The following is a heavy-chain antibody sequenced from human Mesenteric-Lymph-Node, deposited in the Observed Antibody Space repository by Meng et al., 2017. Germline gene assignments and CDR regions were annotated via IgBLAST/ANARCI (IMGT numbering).Heavy chain of an antibody. D-gene: IGHD1-1*01. CDR1: GYTFTGYY. J-gene: IGHJ4*02. CDR3: ARGVGRRLTGENGPDY. V-gene: IGHV1-2*06. CDR2: INPNSGGT. Sequence: ASVKVACKASGYTFTGYYMHWVRQAPGQGLDWMGRINPNSGGTNYAKKFQGRVTMTRDTSISTANMELGRLRSDDTAVYYCARGVGRRLTGENGPDYWGQGTLVTVSS.